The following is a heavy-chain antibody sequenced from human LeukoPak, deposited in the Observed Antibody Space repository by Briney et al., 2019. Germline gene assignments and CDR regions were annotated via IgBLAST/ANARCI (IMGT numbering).Heavy chain of an antibody. CDR3: TRLSGSSSIDY. J-gene: IGHJ4*02. D-gene: IGHD6-13*01. CDR1: GFTFSGSA. V-gene: IGHV3-73*01. CDR2: IRSKANSYAT. Sequence: PGGSLKLSCAASGFTFSGSAMHWVRQASGKGLEWVGRIRSKANSYATAYAASVKGRFTISRDDSKNTAYLQMNSLKAEDTAVYYRTRLSGSSSIDYWGQGTLVTVSS.